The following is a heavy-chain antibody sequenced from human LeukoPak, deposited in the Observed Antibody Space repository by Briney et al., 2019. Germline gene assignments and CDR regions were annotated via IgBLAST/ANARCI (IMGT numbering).Heavy chain of an antibody. V-gene: IGHV4-4*02. Sequence: PSETLSLTCAVSGDSISNSHWWSWVRQPPRKGLEWIGEIYHGGSTNFNPSLKSRVTISVDRSNNQFSLRLTSVTAADTAVYYCARGALEQTYYFDYWGQGTLVTVSS. J-gene: IGHJ4*02. CDR1: GDSISNSHW. CDR2: IYHGGST. CDR3: ARGALEQTYYFDY. D-gene: IGHD1/OR15-1a*01.